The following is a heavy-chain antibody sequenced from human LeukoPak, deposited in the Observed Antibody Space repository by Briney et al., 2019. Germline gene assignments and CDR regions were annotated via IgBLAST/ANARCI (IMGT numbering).Heavy chain of an antibody. D-gene: IGHD5-18*01. V-gene: IGHV4-59*08. J-gene: IGHJ3*02. CDR3: ARPGVGSGRYGAFDI. CDR2: IYYSGST. CDR1: GGSISRYY. Sequence: SETLSLTCTVSGGSISRYYWSWIRQPPGKGLEWIGYIYYSGSTNHNPSLESRVTMSVDTSKNQFSLKLRSVTAADTAAYYCARPGVGSGRYGAFDIWGQGTMVTVSS.